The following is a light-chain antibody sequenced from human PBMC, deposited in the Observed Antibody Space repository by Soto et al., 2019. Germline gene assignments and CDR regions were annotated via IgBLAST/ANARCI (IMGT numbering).Light chain of an antibody. CDR1: QDISKY. CDR3: QQFDTLPPA. J-gene: IGKJ2*01. V-gene: IGKV1-33*01. Sequence: DIQMTQSPSSLSASVGDRVTISCQASQDISKYLNWYQQHPGKAPRLLIYDASSLDAGVPSRFSGSGSGTDFTFTIDSLQPEDIATYFCQQFDTLPPAFGQGTMLESK. CDR2: DAS.